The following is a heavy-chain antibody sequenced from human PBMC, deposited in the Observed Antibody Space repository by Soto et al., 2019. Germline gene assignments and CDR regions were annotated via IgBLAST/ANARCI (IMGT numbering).Heavy chain of an antibody. D-gene: IGHD5-12*01. V-gene: IGHV1-24*01. J-gene: IGHJ4*02. Sequence: QVQLVQSGAEVKKPGASVKVSCKVSGYTLTELSMHWVRQAPGKGLEWMGGFDPEDGETIYAQKFSGRATMTEDTSIDKAYMELSNLRSEDTAVYYCATVGGYDGSCTLFAPNHNDYWGQGTLGTVSS. CDR3: ATVGGYDGSCTLFAPNHNDY. CDR2: FDPEDGET. CDR1: GYTLTELS.